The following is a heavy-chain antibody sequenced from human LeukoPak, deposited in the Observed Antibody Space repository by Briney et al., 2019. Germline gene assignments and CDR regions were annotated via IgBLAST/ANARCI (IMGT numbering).Heavy chain of an antibody. CDR2: INPNSGGT. CDR3: ASEVDFATGTFDY. V-gene: IGHV1-2*06. CDR1: GYTFTGYY. D-gene: IGHD3/OR15-3a*01. J-gene: IGHJ4*02. Sequence: ASVKVSCKASGYTFTGYYMHWVRQAPGQGLEWMGRINPNSGGTNYAQKFQGRVTTTRDTSISTAYMELSRLRSDDTAVYYCASEVDFATGTFDYWGQGTLVTVSS.